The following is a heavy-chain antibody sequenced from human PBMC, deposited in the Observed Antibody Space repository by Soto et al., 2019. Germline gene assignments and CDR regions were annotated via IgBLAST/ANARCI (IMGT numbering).Heavy chain of an antibody. V-gene: IGHV2-5*02. CDR1: GFSLSSSGVA. D-gene: IGHD1-26*01. Sequence: QITLKESGPTLVKPTQTLTLTCTFSGFSLSSSGVAVGWIRQPPGKALEWLALIYWDDDKRYSPSLKSRLTIXKXTXXNQVVLRMTNMDPVDTATYYCAHTNIVGGNLIFGYWGQGTLVTVSS. CDR3: AHTNIVGGNLIFGY. J-gene: IGHJ4*02. CDR2: IYWDDDK.